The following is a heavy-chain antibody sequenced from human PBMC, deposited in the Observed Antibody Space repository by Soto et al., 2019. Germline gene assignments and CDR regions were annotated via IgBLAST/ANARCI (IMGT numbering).Heavy chain of an antibody. CDR1: GFTFSSYG. D-gene: IGHD3-10*01. CDR3: AKDSTVRGVITPFYYYYYMDV. Sequence: GGSLRLSCAASGFTFSSYGMHWVRQAPGKGLEWVAVISYDGSNKYYADSVKGRFTISRDNSKNTLYLQMNSLRAEDTAVYYCAKDSTVRGVITPFYYYYYMDVWGKGTTVTVSS. V-gene: IGHV3-30*18. J-gene: IGHJ6*03. CDR2: ISYDGSNK.